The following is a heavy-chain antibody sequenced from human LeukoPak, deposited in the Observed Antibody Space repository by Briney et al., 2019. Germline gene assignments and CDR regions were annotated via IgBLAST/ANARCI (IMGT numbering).Heavy chain of an antibody. J-gene: IGHJ4*02. CDR2: IYHSGST. Sequence: SGTLSLTCAVSGGSISSSNWWSWVRPPPGKGLEWIGEIYHSGSTNYNPSLKSRVTISVDKSKNQFSLKLSSVTAADTAVYYCARVTRLSTGATVVTPEYYFDYWGQGTLVTVSS. D-gene: IGHD4-23*01. V-gene: IGHV4-4*02. CDR3: ARVTRLSTGATVVTPEYYFDY. CDR1: GGSISSSNW.